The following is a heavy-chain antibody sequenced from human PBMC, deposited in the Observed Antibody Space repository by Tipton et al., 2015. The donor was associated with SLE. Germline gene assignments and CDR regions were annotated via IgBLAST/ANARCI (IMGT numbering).Heavy chain of an antibody. Sequence: LSLTCIVSGGSISTYFWTWIRQPPGKGLEWASYISSSGSTIYYADSVKGRFTISRDNAKNSLYLQMNSLRAEDTAVYYCARSYYYYYYYMDVGGKGTTVPVS. CDR3: ARSYYYYYYYMDV. CDR2: ISSSGSTI. V-gene: IGHV3-48*03. J-gene: IGHJ6*03. CDR1: GGSISTYF.